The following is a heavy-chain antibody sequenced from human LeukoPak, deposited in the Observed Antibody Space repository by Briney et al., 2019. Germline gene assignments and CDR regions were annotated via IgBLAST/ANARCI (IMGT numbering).Heavy chain of an antibody. CDR3: ARLDYGGGIMGATIPY. CDR1: GFTFRSYW. V-gene: IGHV3-7*03. J-gene: IGHJ4*02. CDR2: IKQDGSEK. D-gene: IGHD1-26*01. Sequence: GGSLRLSCAASGFTFRSYWMGWVRQPPGKGLGWVADIKQDGSEKFYVDSVKGRFTISRDNTKNSLYLQMNSLRVDATAVYYCARLDYGGGIMGATIPYWGQGTLVTVSS.